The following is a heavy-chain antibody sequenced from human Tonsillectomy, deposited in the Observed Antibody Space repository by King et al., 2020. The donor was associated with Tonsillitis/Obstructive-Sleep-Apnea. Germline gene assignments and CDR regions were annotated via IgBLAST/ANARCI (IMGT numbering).Heavy chain of an antibody. Sequence: VQLVESGGGVVQPGRSLRLSCAASGFTFSSYGMHWVRQAPGKGLEWVAVIWYDGSNKYYADSVKGRFTISRDNSKNTLYLQMNSLRAEETAVYYCARDGDYYGSGSYPGDYYYYYYMDVWGKGTTVTVSS. D-gene: IGHD3-10*01. CDR3: ARDGDYYGSGSYPGDYYYYYYMDV. CDR1: GFTFSSYG. V-gene: IGHV3-33*01. J-gene: IGHJ6*03. CDR2: IWYDGSNK.